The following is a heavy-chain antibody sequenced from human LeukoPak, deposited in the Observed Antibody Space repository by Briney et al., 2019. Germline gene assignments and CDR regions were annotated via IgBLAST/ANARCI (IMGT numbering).Heavy chain of an antibody. Sequence: GGSLRLSCVVSGFTFSSHSMSWVRQAPGKGLEWVSAIGGGGRTFYADSAKGRFTTSRDNSKNTLYLQMDSLRVEDTAVYYCAGYDSSGYYYNWGQGTLVTVSS. J-gene: IGHJ4*02. D-gene: IGHD3-22*01. V-gene: IGHV3-23*01. CDR3: AGYDSSGYYYN. CDR1: GFTFSSHS. CDR2: IGGGGRT.